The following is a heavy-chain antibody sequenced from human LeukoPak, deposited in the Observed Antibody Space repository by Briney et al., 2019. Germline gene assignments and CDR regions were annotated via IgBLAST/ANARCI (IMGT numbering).Heavy chain of an antibody. CDR2: IYYSGST. D-gene: IGHD3-16*01. CDR3: ARELGKSRRSAIDY. V-gene: IGHV4-39*02. J-gene: IGHJ4*02. Sequence: PSETLSLTCTVSGGSISSSSYYWGWIRQPPGKGLEWIGSIYYSGSTYYNPSLKSRVTISVDTSKNQFSLKLSSVTAADTAVYYCARELGKSRRSAIDYWGQGTLVTVSS. CDR1: GGSISSSSYY.